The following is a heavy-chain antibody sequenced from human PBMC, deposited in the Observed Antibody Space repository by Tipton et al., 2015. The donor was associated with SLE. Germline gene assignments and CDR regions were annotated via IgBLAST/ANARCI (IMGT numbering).Heavy chain of an antibody. J-gene: IGHJ3*02. CDR1: GYSFTSYW. CDR3: ARRWAIVRVIFAFDI. CDR2: IHPGDSDT. V-gene: IGHV5-51*03. D-gene: IGHD1-26*01. Sequence: QSGPEVKKPGESLKISCKGSGYSFTSYWIGWVRQMPGKGLEWMGIIHPGDSDTRYSPSFQGQVTISVDKSISTAYLQWSGLKASDTAMYYCARRWAIVRVIFAFDIWGQGTMVTVSS.